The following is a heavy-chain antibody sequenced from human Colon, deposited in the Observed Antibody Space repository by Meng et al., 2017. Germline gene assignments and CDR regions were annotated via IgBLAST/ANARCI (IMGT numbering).Heavy chain of an antibody. Sequence: QLQLQESGPGLVKPSETLSLTCTVSGCSISSSSYYWGWIRQPPGKGLEWIGSIYYSGSTYYNPSLKSRVTISVDTSKNQFSLKLSSVTAADTAVYYCASQEGYCSGGSCYFFDYWGQGTLVTVSS. CDR2: IYYSGST. D-gene: IGHD2-15*01. J-gene: IGHJ4*02. V-gene: IGHV4-39*01. CDR3: ASQEGYCSGGSCYFFDY. CDR1: GCSISSSSYY.